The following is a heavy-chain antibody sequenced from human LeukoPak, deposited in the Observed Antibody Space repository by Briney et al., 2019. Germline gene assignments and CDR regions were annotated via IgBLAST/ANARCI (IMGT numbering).Heavy chain of an antibody. J-gene: IGHJ6*02. Sequence: SETLSPTCTVSGGSISSGDYYWSWIRQPPGKGLEWIGYIYYSGSTYYNPSLKSRVTISVDTSKNQFSLRLSSVTAADTAVYYCARDQAEYDFWSGYSSGGMDVWGQGTTVTVSS. CDR3: ARDQAEYDFWSGYSSGGMDV. CDR2: IYYSGST. CDR1: GGSISSGDYY. D-gene: IGHD3-3*01. V-gene: IGHV4-30-4*01.